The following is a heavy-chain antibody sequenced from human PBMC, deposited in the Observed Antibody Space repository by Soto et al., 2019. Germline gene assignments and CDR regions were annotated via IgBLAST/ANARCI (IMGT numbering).Heavy chain of an antibody. CDR1: GFTFSSYW. CDR3: ARTPFGVVIMGTLSWFDP. D-gene: IGHD3-3*01. V-gene: IGHV3-7*05. Sequence: GGSLRLSCAASGFTFSSYWMSWVRQAPGKGLEWVANIKQDGSEKYYVDSVKGRFTTSRDNAKNSLYLQMNSLRAEDTAVYYCARTPFGVVIMGTLSWFDPWGQGTLVTVSS. CDR2: IKQDGSEK. J-gene: IGHJ5*02.